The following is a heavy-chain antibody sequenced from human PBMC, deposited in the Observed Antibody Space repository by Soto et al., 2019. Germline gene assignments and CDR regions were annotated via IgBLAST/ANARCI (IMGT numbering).Heavy chain of an antibody. J-gene: IGHJ4*02. CDR1: GDSMRSYS. Sequence: SETLSLTCTVSGDSMRSYSWSWIRQPPGKGLEWIGYIYYSGSTTYNPSFKSRVTISIDTSEKQFSLKLTSVTAADTAVYFCAGGYGSGSYRFDYWGQGALVTVLL. V-gene: IGHV4-59*01. CDR3: AGGYGSGSYRFDY. D-gene: IGHD3-10*01. CDR2: IYYSGST.